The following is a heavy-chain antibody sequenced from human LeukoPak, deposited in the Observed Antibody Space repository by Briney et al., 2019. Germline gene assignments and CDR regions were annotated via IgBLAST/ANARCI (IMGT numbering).Heavy chain of an antibody. V-gene: IGHV3-7*01. CDR1: GFTFSSYA. J-gene: IGHJ4*02. CDR3: ARDGLLEWLLPFDY. Sequence: GGSLRLSCAASGFTFSSYAMSWVRQAPGKGLEWVANIKQDGSEKYYVDSVKGRFTISRDNAKNSLYLQMNSLRAEDTAVYYCARDGLLEWLLPFDYWGQGALVTVSS. CDR2: IKQDGSEK. D-gene: IGHD3-3*01.